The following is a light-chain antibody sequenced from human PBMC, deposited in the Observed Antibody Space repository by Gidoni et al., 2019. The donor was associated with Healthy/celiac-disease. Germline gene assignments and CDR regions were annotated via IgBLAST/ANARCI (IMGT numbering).Light chain of an antibody. CDR2: GAA. CDR3: QQYGSSPKIT. CDR1: QSVSSSY. V-gene: IGKV3-20*01. Sequence: IVLPQSSGTLSLSPWERATLSCMSSQSVSSSYLAWYQQKHGQATRLLINGAASRAAGSPDRCSGSGAGKDLTLTSSRLEPEDFAVNYCQQYGSSPKITFGQGTRLEIK. J-gene: IGKJ5*01.